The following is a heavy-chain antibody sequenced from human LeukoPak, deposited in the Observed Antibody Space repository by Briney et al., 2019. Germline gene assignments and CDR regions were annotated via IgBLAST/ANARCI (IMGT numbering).Heavy chain of an antibody. J-gene: IGHJ6*03. D-gene: IGHD1-26*01. CDR3: ARVVGYYYYMDV. CDR1: GFTFSSYS. V-gene: IGHV3-21*01. CDR2: ISSTSSYI. Sequence: GGSLRLSCAASGFTFSSYSINWVRQAPGKGLEWVSSISSTSSYIYYADSVKGRFTISRDNTKNSLYLQMNSLRAEDTAVHYCARVVGYYYYMDVWGKGTTVTVSS.